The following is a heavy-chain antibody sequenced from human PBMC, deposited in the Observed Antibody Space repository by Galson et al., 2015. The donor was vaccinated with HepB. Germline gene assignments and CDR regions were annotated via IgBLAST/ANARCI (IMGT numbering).Heavy chain of an antibody. CDR1: GYTFTGYY. CDR3: ARRGYSYGTDAFDI. J-gene: IGHJ3*02. V-gene: IGHV1-2*06. Sequence: SVKVSCKASGYTFTGYYMHWVRQAPGQGLEWMGRINPNSGGTNYAQKFQGRVTMTRDTSISTAYMELSRLRSDDTAVYYCARRGYSYGTDAFDIWGQGTMVTVSS. CDR2: INPNSGGT. D-gene: IGHD5-18*01.